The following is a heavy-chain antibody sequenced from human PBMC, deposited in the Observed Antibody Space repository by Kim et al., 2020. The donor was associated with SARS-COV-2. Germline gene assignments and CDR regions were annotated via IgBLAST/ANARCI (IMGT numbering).Heavy chain of an antibody. CDR1: GGTFSSYA. V-gene: IGHV1-69*04. CDR3: ARVGSDYGDYDTLPYYFDY. J-gene: IGHJ4*02. D-gene: IGHD4-17*01. CDR2: IIPILGIA. Sequence: SVKVSCKASGGTFSSYAISWVRQAPGQGLEWMGRIIPILGIANYAQKFQGRVTITADKSTSTAYMELSSLRSEDTAVYYCARVGSDYGDYDTLPYYFDYWGQGTLVTVSS.